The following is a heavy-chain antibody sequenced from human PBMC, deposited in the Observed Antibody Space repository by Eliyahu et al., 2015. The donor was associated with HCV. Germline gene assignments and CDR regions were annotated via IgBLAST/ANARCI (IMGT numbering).Heavy chain of an antibody. Sequence: QVQLVQSGADVKEPGASVKXSCXASGSXFAGYYMHVVRQAPGQGXEXMGWINGNSADTNYAQKFQGRVTMTRDKSISTAYMELSRLRSDDTAMYYCPRDKNPGTFATPFDPWGRGTLVTVSS. CDR2: INGNSADT. CDR1: GSXFAGYY. CDR3: PRDKNPGTFATPFDP. V-gene: IGHV1-2*02. J-gene: IGHJ5*01. D-gene: IGHD6-13*01.